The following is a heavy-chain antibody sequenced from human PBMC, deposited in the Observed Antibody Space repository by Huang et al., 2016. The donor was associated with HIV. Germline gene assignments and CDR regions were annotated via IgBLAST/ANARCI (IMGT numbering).Heavy chain of an antibody. CDR1: GFRFDNSA. J-gene: IGHJ4*02. Sequence: EVQLVESGGNLIQTGGFLRLDCSASGFRFDNSAMYWVRQAPGNGMECVVSSSWNSANIAYGDSVKGRFTISRDNARNSLYLQMNSLRPDDTALYYCVKGDIVGTANFFDYWGQGTQVSVSS. V-gene: IGHV3-9*01. CDR3: VKGDIVGTANFFDY. CDR2: SSWNSANI. D-gene: IGHD1-26*01.